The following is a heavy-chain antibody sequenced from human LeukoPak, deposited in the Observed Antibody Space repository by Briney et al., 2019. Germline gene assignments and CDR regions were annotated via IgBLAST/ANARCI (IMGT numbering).Heavy chain of an antibody. CDR3: ARQELGLRSFDP. J-gene: IGHJ5*02. CDR2: VYYTGNT. V-gene: IGHV4-39*01. D-gene: IGHD3/OR15-3a*01. CDR1: GGSITSATYH. Sequence: KPSETLSLTCTVSGGSITSATYHWAWIRQAPGKGLEWLGSVYYTGNTHNNPSLQSRVTISVDTSKNQFSLMLNSVTAADTSVYYCARQELGLRSFDPWGQGTQVTVSS.